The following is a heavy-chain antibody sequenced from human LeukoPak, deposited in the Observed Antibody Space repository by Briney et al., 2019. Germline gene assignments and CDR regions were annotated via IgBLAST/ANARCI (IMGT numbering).Heavy chain of an antibody. Sequence: GGSLRLSCAASGFTFSSYSMNWVRQAPGKGLEWVSSISSSSSYIYYADSVKGRFTISRDNAKNSLYLQMNSLRAEDTAVYYCARDGSIAAAGTFWGQGTMVTVSS. CDR3: ARDGSIAAAGTF. J-gene: IGHJ3*01. V-gene: IGHV3-21*01. D-gene: IGHD6-13*01. CDR1: GFTFSSYS. CDR2: ISSSSSYI.